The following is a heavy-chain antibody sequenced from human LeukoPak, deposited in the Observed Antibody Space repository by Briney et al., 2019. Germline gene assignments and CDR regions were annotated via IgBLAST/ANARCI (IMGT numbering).Heavy chain of an antibody. D-gene: IGHD3-16*02. Sequence: GGSLRLSCAASGFTFSSYDMHWVRQATGKGLEWVSAIGTAGEIYYAGSVKGRFTISRENAKNSLYLQMNSLRAGDTAVYYCARGGARSLRSPFDYWGQGTLVTVSS. CDR3: ARGGARSLRSPFDY. CDR2: IGTAGEI. J-gene: IGHJ4*02. V-gene: IGHV3-13*01. CDR1: GFTFSSYD.